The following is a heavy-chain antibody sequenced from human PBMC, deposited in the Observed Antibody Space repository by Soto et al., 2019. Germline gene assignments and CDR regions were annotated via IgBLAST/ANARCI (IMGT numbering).Heavy chain of an antibody. V-gene: IGHV3-21*01. D-gene: IGHD1-20*01. J-gene: IGHJ6*02. CDR2: ISSSSSYI. CDR3: ARDQVEYNWNYNYGMDV. Sequence: GGSLRLSCAASGFTFSSYSMNWVRQAPGKGLERVSSISSSSSYIYYAVSVKGRFTISRDNAKNSLYLQMNSLRAEDTAVYYCARDQVEYNWNYNYGMDVGGQGTTVTVAS. CDR1: GFTFSSYS.